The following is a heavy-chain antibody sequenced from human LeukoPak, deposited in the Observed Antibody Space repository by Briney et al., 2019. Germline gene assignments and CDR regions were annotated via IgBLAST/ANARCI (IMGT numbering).Heavy chain of an antibody. Sequence: GGSLRLSCAASELTFSNYGMHWVRQAPGKGLEWVAFISFDGTKKYYADSLNGRFTISRDNSKNTLYLQMNSLRAEDTAVYYCAKDKIPYCGGDCLYYFDYWGQGILVTVSS. J-gene: IGHJ4*02. D-gene: IGHD2-21*02. CDR1: ELTFSNYG. CDR2: ISFDGTKK. CDR3: AKDKIPYCGGDCLYYFDY. V-gene: IGHV3-30*18.